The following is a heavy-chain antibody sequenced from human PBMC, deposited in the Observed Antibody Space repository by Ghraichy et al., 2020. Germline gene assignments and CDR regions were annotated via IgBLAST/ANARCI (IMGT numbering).Heavy chain of an antibody. CDR3: ARPWYDSCGYLVHGMDV. D-gene: IGHD3-22*01. CDR2: INPNSGGT. V-gene: IGHV1-2*02. CDR1: GYTFTGFY. Sequence: ASVKVSCKASGYTFTGFYMHWVRQAPGQGLEWMGWINPNSGGTNYAQKFQGRVTMTRDTSISTAYMELGSLRSDDTAVYYCARPWYDSCGYLVHGMDVWGQGTMVTVSS. J-gene: IGHJ6*02.